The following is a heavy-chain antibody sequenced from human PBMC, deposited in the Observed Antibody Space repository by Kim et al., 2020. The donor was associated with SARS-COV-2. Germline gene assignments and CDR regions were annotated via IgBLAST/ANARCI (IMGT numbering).Heavy chain of an antibody. CDR1: GFTFSTYN. J-gene: IGHJ4*02. V-gene: IGHV3-48*02. D-gene: IGHD1-26*01. CDR3: ARELEGTGSYSF. CDR2: TSSSGTTI. Sequence: GGSLRLSCAASGFTFSTYNIHWVRQAPGKGLEWLSYTSSSGTTIYYADSVKGPFTISRDNAKNSLYVQMSSLRDEDTAVYYCARELEGTGSYSFWGQGTLLTVSS.